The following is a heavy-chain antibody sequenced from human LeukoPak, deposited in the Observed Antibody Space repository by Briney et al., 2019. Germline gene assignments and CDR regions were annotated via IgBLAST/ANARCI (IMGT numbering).Heavy chain of an antibody. CDR2: ISYDGRNK. CDR1: GFTFSSYA. CDR3: ARAAPHFDY. V-gene: IGHV3-30*04. J-gene: IGHJ4*02. Sequence: PGRSLRLSCAASGFTFSSYAMHWVRQAPGKGLEWVAVISYDGRNKYYADSVKGRFTISRDNSKNTLYLQMNSLRAEDAAVYYCARAAPHFDYWGQGTLVTVSS.